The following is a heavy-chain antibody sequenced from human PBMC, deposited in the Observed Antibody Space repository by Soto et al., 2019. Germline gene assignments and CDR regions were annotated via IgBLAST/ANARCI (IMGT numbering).Heavy chain of an antibody. V-gene: IGHV3-30*03. CDR1: GFTFSSYG. J-gene: IGHJ4*02. CDR2: ISYDGSNK. CDR3: ATIAVAVHFDY. D-gene: IGHD6-19*01. Sequence: GGSLRLSCAASGFTFSSYGMPWVRQAPGKGLEWVAVISYDGSNKYYADSVKGRFTISRDNSKNTLYLQMNSLRAEDTAVYYCATIAVAVHFDYWGQGTLVTVSS.